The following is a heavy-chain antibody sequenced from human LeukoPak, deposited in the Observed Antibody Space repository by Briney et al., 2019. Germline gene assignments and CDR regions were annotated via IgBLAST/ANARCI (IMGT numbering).Heavy chain of an antibody. V-gene: IGHV1-18*01. J-gene: IGHJ4*02. CDR1: GYAFTSFA. Sequence: GASVKVSFKTSGYAFTSFAIAWVRQAPGQGLEWMGWISTYTNTNAAQKFQGRVTMTTDTSTSTAYMELTSLRSDDTAVYYCARCYDFWTGYFDYWGQGTRVTVSS. D-gene: IGHD3-3*01. CDR3: ARCYDFWTGYFDY. CDR2: ISTYTNT.